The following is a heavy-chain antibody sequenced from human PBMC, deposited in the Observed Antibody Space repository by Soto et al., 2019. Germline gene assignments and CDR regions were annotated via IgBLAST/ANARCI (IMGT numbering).Heavy chain of an antibody. Sequence: QVQLVQSGAEVKKPGSSVKVSCKASGGTFSSYAISWVRQAPGQGLEWMGGIIPIFGTANYAQKFQGRVTITADESTSTAYMELSSLRSEDTAVYYCASRRKYYDFWSGPTNGMDVWGQGTTVTVSS. J-gene: IGHJ6*02. CDR3: ASRRKYYDFWSGPTNGMDV. CDR1: GGTFSSYA. V-gene: IGHV1-69*01. CDR2: IIPIFGTA. D-gene: IGHD3-3*01.